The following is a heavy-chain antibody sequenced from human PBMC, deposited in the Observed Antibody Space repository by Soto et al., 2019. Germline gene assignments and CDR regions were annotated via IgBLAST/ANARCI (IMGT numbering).Heavy chain of an antibody. D-gene: IGHD6-13*01. J-gene: IGHJ6*02. CDR1: GDTFSSYA. Sequence: ASVKVSCKASGDTFSSYAISWVRQAPGQGLEWMGGIIPIFGTANYAQKLQGRVTITADESTSTAYMELSSLRSEDTAVYYCARVWTAVADPSYYYGMDVWGQGTTVTVSS. CDR2: IIPIFGTA. V-gene: IGHV1-69*13. CDR3: ARVWTAVADPSYYYGMDV.